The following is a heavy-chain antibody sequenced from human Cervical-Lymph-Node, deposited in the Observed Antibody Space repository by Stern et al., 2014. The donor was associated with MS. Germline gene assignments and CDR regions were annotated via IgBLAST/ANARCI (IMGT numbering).Heavy chain of an antibody. D-gene: IGHD1-1*01. CDR1: GGTFSTHG. CDR2: ILPIFGAT. J-gene: IGHJ4*02. CDR3: ASLFPNWNPFFDY. Sequence: VQLVESGAEVKKPGSSVKVSCTASGGTFSTHGISWVRHAPGQGLDWMGGILPIFGATNYAQKFQGRGTITADESKSTAYMELSSLRSEDTAVFYCASLFPNWNPFFDYWGQGTLVTVSS. V-gene: IGHV1-69*01.